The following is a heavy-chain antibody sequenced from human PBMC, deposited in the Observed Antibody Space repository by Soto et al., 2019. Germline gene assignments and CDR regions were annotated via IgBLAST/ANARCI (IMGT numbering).Heavy chain of an antibody. Sequence: QVQLVQSGAEVKKPGASVKVSCKASGYSFIDYDINWVRQATGQGLEWRGWMTPNSGNTGYPQKFQGRVTLTRDTSIGTAYMELSSLKSEDTAVYYCARNPYASGLFDPWGEGTLVTVSS. D-gene: IGHD2-15*01. CDR1: GYSFIDYD. CDR2: MTPNSGNT. J-gene: IGHJ5*02. V-gene: IGHV1-8*01. CDR3: ARNPYASGLFDP.